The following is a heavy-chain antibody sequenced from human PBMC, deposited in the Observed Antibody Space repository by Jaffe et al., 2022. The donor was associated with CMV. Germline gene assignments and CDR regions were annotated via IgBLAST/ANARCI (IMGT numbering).Heavy chain of an antibody. V-gene: IGHV4-39*01. J-gene: IGHJ4*02. CDR2: IYYSGST. CDR3: ARVGYGDYNPLTIDY. CDR1: GGSISSSSYY. Sequence: QLQLQESGPGLVKPSETLSLTCTVSGGSISSSSYYWGWIRQPPGKGLEWIGSIYYSGSTYYNPSLKSRVTISVDTSKNQFSLKLSSVTAADTAVYYCARVGYGDYNPLTIDYWGQGTLVTVSS. D-gene: IGHD4-17*01.